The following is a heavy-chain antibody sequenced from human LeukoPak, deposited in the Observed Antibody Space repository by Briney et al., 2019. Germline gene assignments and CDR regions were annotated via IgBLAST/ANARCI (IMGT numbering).Heavy chain of an antibody. CDR1: GYSFTNYY. V-gene: IGHV1-46*01. J-gene: IGHJ4*02. CDR3: ARTRSYYFDY. Sequence: GASVKVSCKASGYSFTNYYMHWVRQAPGQGLEWMGMINPSGGSTTYAQKFQGRVTMTRDMSTSTVYMELSSLTSEDTAVYYCARTRSYYFDYWGQGTLVTVSS. CDR2: INPSGGST. D-gene: IGHD1-26*01.